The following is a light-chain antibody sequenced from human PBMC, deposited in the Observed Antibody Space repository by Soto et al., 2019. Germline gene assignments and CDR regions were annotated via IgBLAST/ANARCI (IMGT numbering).Light chain of an antibody. CDR2: DAS. J-gene: IGKJ1*01. CDR1: ESIKGW. V-gene: IGKV1-5*01. Sequence: DIQVTQSPSTLSASVGDRVTITCRASESIKGWLAWYQQKPGKAPKLLIYDASSLKGGVPSRVSGSGSGTEFTLTISSLQPDDFATYYCQQYNNGWTFGQGTKVDI. CDR3: QQYNNGWT.